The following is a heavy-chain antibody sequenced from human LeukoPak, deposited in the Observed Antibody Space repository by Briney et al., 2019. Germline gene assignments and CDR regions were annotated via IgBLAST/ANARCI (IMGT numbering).Heavy chain of an antibody. V-gene: IGHV3-7*01. CDR1: GFSFSSFG. Sequence: GGSLSLSCVASGFSFSSFGIHWGREAPGKGLEWVASIRQDGSEIYYVDSVKGRFTITRDNAKNSLYLQMNSLRAEDTAVYYCARAPIYYGLDVWGQGTTVTVSS. D-gene: IGHD2-21*01. CDR2: IRQDGSEI. J-gene: IGHJ6*02. CDR3: ARAPIYYGLDV.